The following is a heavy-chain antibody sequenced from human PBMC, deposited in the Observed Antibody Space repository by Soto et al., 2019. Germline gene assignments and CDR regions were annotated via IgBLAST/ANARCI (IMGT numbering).Heavy chain of an antibody. Sequence: ASVKVSCKASGYTFTGYFLHWGRQAPGQGPEWMGCINPKNGDTYYAQRFQGRVTMTRDTSISTAYMDLNRLTSDDTAVYYCARSTGSYSYYGMDVWGQGTTVTVSS. CDR3: ARSTGSYSYYGMDV. J-gene: IGHJ6*02. D-gene: IGHD1-26*01. V-gene: IGHV1-2*02. CDR2: INPKNGDT. CDR1: GYTFTGYF.